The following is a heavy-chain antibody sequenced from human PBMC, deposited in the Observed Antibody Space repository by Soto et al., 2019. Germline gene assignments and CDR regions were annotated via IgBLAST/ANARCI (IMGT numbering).Heavy chain of an antibody. CDR2: IFSNDEK. D-gene: IGHD3-3*01. V-gene: IGHV2-26*01. Sequence: QVTLKESGPVLVKPTETLTLTCTVSGFSLSNARMGVSWIRQPPGKALEWLAHIFSNDEKSYSTSLKSRLTIAKDTPKSQVGLTMTNMGPVDTATYYCARAPVKEWSPRGGMDVWGQGTTVTVSS. CDR1: GFSLSNARMG. CDR3: ARAPVKEWSPRGGMDV. J-gene: IGHJ6*02.